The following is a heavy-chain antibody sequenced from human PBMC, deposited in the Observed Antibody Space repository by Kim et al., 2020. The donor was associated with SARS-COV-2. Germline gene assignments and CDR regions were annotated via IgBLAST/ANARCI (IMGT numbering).Heavy chain of an antibody. V-gene: IGHV4-39*01. CDR2: IYYSGST. CDR3: ARQTVVFDY. D-gene: IGHD2-15*01. Sequence: SETLSLTCTVSGGSISSSSYYWGWIRQPPGKGLEWIGSIYYSGSTYYNPYLKSRVTISVDTSKNQFSLKLSSVTAADTAVYYCARQTVVFDYWGQGTLVTVSS. CDR1: GGSISSSSYY. J-gene: IGHJ4*02.